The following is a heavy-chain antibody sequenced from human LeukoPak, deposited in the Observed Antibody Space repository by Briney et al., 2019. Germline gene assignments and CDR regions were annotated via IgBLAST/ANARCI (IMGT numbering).Heavy chain of an antibody. CDR2: IIPIFGTA. CDR3: ARVALSDYYDSSGYPSYYFDY. D-gene: IGHD3-22*01. CDR1: GGTLSSYA. V-gene: IGHV1-69*05. Sequence: SVKVSCKASGGTLSSYAISWVRQAPGQGLEWMGGIIPIFGTANYAQKFQGRVTITTDESTSTAYMELSSLRSEDTAVYYCARVALSDYYDSSGYPSYYFDYWGQGTLVTVSS. J-gene: IGHJ4*02.